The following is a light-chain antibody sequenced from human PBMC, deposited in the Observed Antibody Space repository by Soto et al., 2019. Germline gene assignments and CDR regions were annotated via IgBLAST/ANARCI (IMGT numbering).Light chain of an antibody. V-gene: IGKV3-11*01. CDR3: QQRSNWPPIT. J-gene: IGKJ5*01. CDR1: QSVSSY. CDR2: DAS. Sequence: EIVLTQSPATLSLSPGGRATLSCRASQSVSSYLAWYQEKPGQAPRLLIYDASNRATGIPARFSGSGSGTDFTLTISSLEPEDFAVYYCQQRSNWPPITFGQGTLLEIK.